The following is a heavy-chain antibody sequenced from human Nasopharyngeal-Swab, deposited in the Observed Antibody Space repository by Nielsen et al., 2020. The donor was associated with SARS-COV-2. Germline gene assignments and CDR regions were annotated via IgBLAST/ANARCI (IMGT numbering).Heavy chain of an antibody. CDR3: ARVVSGSGDY. J-gene: IGHJ4*02. Sequence: SVKVSCKASGGTFSSYAISWVRQAPGQGLEWMGRIIPILGIANYAQKFQGRVTITAGKSTSTAYMELSSLRSEDTAVYYCARVVSGSGDYWGQGTLVTVSS. D-gene: IGHD1-26*01. CDR2: IIPILGIA. V-gene: IGHV1-69*04. CDR1: GGTFSSYA.